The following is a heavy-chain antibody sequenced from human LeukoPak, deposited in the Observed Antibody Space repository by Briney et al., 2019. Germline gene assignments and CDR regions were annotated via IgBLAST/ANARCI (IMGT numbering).Heavy chain of an antibody. D-gene: IGHD1-26*01. Sequence: GGSLRLSCAASGFTFTTYGMHWVRQAPGKGLEWVAFIQNDEIDKFYADSVKGRFTISRDNSKNTLYLQMNSLRAEDTAVYYCARVASSSDGHFDYWGQGTLVTVSS. CDR3: ARVASSSDGHFDY. CDR1: GFTFTTYG. CDR2: IQNDEIDK. V-gene: IGHV3-30*02. J-gene: IGHJ4*02.